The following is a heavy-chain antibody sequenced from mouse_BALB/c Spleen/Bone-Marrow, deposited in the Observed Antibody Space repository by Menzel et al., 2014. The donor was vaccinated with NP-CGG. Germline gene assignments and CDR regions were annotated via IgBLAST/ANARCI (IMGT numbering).Heavy chain of an antibody. CDR2: IWAGGST. CDR3: ARGEISADYAMDY. CDR1: GFSLTSYG. D-gene: IGHD2-4*01. J-gene: IGHJ4*01. V-gene: IGHV2-9*02. Sequence: VQLVEAGPGLVAPSQSLSITCTVSGFSLTSYGVHWVRQPPGKGLEWLGVIWAGGSTNYNPASMSRLSISKDNSKSQVFIKMNSLQTDYTAMYYCARGEISADYAMDYWGQGTSVTVSS.